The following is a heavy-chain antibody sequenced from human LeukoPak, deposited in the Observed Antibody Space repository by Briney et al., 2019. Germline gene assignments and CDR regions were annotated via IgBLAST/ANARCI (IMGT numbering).Heavy chain of an antibody. J-gene: IGHJ3*02. CDR1: GVSISSADYY. Sequence: SETLSLTCSVSGVSISSADYYWSWIHQPPGKGLEWIGYMHYSGTTYYNPSLKSRVTISVDTSKNQFSLKLNSVTAADTAVYYCATWDVRYLDAFGMWGQGTMVTVSS. CDR2: MHYSGTT. CDR3: ATWDVRYLDAFGM. D-gene: IGHD3-9*01. V-gene: IGHV4-30-4*01.